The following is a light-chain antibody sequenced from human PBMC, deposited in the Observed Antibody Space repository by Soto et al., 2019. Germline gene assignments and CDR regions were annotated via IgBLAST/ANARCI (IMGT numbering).Light chain of an antibody. CDR2: GAS. CDR3: QQYSSWLWT. V-gene: IGKV3-15*01. Sequence: EVVMTQSPSTLSLSPGERATLSCRASESVSSNLAWYQQKAGQAPSLLIYGASTRATGVPARISGSVSGTEFTLTIASLQSEDSAVYYCQQYSSWLWTFGQGTKVHIK. J-gene: IGKJ1*01. CDR1: ESVSSN.